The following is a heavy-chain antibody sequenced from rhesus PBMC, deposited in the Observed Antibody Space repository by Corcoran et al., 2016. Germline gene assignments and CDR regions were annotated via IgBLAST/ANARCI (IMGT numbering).Heavy chain of an antibody. J-gene: IGHJ6*01. V-gene: IGHV3-116*02. CDR2: IKKKVNGGTP. CDR3: SKKSPGAGFGLDS. Sequence: EVRLVESGGGLVQPGGSLRLSCAASGFTFSDYYISWVRQAPGKGPEGVGFIKKKVNGGTPEYAASVKGRLTISRDDSKSVASLEMNSLKTEDTAVYYCSKKSPGAGFGLDSWGQGVVVTVSS. CDR1: GFTFSDYY.